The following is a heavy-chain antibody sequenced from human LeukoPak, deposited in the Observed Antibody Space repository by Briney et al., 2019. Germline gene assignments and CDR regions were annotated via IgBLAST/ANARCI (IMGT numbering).Heavy chain of an antibody. J-gene: IGHJ4*02. CDR2: ISAYNGNT. Sequence: ASVKVSCKASGYTFTSYSISWVRQAPGQGLEWMGWISAYNGNTNYAQKLQGRVTMTTDTSTSTAYMELRSLRSDDTAVYYCARDHTGYSSSWYPDYWGQGTLVTVSS. CDR3: ARDHTGYSSSWYPDY. V-gene: IGHV1-18*04. D-gene: IGHD6-13*01. CDR1: GYTFTSYS.